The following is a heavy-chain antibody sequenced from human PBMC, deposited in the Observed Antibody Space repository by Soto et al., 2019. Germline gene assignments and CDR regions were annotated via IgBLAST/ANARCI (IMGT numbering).Heavy chain of an antibody. CDR3: AVGFKHGLDAFDI. J-gene: IGHJ3*02. V-gene: IGHV5-51*01. CDR2: IYPGDSDT. Sequence: GESLKISCQGSGYTFTNHWIGWVRQMPGKGLEWMGIIYPGDSDTRYSPSFQGQVTLSADKSISTAYLQWSSLKASDTAMYYCAVGFKHGLDAFDIWGPATFLSVS. D-gene: IGHD2-21*01. CDR1: GYTFTNHW.